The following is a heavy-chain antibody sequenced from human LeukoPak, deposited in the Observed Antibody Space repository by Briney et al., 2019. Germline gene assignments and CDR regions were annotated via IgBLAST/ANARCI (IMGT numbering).Heavy chain of an antibody. Sequence: MPSETLSLTCAVYGGSFSGYYWSWIRQPPGKGLEWIGEINHSGSTNYNPSLKSRVTISVDKSKNQFSLKLSSVTAADTAVYYCARLRKRFGYTPFDYWGQGTLVTVSS. CDR3: ARLRKRFGYTPFDY. D-gene: IGHD3-10*01. V-gene: IGHV4-34*01. CDR1: GGSFSGYY. CDR2: INHSGST. J-gene: IGHJ4*02.